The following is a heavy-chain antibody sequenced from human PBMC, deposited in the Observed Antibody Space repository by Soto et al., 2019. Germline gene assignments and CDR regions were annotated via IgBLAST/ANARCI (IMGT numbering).Heavy chain of an antibody. V-gene: IGHV3-23*01. Sequence: LRLSCAASGFSFSSFAMSWVRQAPGKGLEWVSAVIYSGGTTYYVDSVKGRFTISRDNSRNTLYLQMEGLRAEDTALYYCTRPGLRVATVTAHGMDVWGQGTTVTVSS. J-gene: IGHJ6*02. CDR2: VIYSGGTT. CDR3: TRPGLRVATVTAHGMDV. CDR1: GFSFSSFA. D-gene: IGHD4-4*01.